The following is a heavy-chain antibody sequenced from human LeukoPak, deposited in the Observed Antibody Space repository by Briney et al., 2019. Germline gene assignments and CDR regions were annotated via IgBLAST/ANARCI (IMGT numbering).Heavy chain of an antibody. CDR2: MYLSGTT. J-gene: IGHJ4*02. Sequence: PSGTLSLTCTVSGDSINSLDLWGWVRQPPGKGLEWIGEMYLSGTTHSNPSVKSRVTISIDKSKNQFFLNLSSVTAADTAVYYCGGLVGRYSSGLYYYYFDYWGQGTLVTVSS. V-gene: IGHV4-4*02. CDR3: GGLVGRYSSGLYYYYFDY. CDR1: GDSINSLDL. D-gene: IGHD3-22*01.